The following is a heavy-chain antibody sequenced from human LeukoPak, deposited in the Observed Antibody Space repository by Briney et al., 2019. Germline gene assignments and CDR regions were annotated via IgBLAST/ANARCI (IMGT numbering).Heavy chain of an antibody. J-gene: IGHJ4*02. CDR2: IIGSGSTT. V-gene: IGHV3-23*01. CDR1: GFIFRNYA. CDR3: AKRGIAEAASFDY. Sequence: GESLRLSCATSGFIFRNYAMSWVRQAPGKGLEWVSAIIGSGSTTYYADSVKGRFTISRDSSKNTLYLQMSSLRADDTAVYYCAKRGIAEAASFDYWGQGTLVTVSS. D-gene: IGHD6-13*01.